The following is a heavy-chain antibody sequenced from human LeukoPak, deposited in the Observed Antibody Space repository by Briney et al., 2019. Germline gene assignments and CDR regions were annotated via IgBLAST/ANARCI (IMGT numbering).Heavy chain of an antibody. CDR3: ATHRGIAAAGALDY. Sequence: ATVKISCKVSGYTFTDYYMHWVQQAPGKGLEWMGLVDPEDGETIYAEKFQGRVTITADTSTDTAYMELSSLRYEDTAGYYCATHRGIAAAGALDYWGQGTLVTVSS. J-gene: IGHJ4*02. CDR1: GYTFTDYY. D-gene: IGHD6-13*01. CDR2: VDPEDGET. V-gene: IGHV1-69-2*01.